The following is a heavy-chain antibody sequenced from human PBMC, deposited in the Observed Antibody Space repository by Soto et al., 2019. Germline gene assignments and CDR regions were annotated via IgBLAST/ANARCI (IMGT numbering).Heavy chain of an antibody. CDR1: GGSFSGYY. D-gene: IGHD6-19*01. J-gene: IGHJ3*02. V-gene: IGHV4-34*01. CDR2: INHSGST. Sequence: QVQLQQWGAGLLKPSETLSLTCAVYGGSFSGYYWSWIRQPPGKGLEWIGEINHSGSTNYNPSLKSRVTISVDTSKNQFSLKLSSVTAADTAMYYCARANSSGPSRAFDIWGQGTMVTVSS. CDR3: ARANSSGPSRAFDI.